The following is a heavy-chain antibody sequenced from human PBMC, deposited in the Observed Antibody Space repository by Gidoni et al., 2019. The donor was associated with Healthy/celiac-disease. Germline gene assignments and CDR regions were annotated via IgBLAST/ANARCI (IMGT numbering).Heavy chain of an antibody. V-gene: IGHV4-39*01. D-gene: IGHD2-21*01. Sequence: QLQLQESGPGLVKPSETLSLTCTVSGGSISSSSYYWGWIRQPPGKGLEWIGSIYYSGSTYYNPSLKSRVTISVDTSKNQFSLKLSSVTAADTAVYYCARLIRDSPLTLDRDPFDYWGQGTLVTVSS. J-gene: IGHJ4*02. CDR2: IYYSGST. CDR3: ARLIRDSPLTLDRDPFDY. CDR1: GGSISSSSYY.